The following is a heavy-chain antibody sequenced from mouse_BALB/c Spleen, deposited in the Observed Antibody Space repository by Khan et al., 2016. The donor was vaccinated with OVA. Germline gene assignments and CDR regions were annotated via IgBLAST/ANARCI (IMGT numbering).Heavy chain of an antibody. CDR2: ISYSGST. Sequence: EVQLQESGPGLVKPSQSLSLTCTVTGYSITSDYAWNWIRQFPGNKLEWMGYISYSGSTTYNPSLKSRISITRDTSKNQLFLTLNSGTTEDPAQYYCATIILYYYGSSFEGYYFDYWGQGTTLTVSS. CDR3: ATIILYYYGSSFEGYYFDY. D-gene: IGHD1-1*01. CDR1: GYSITSDYA. V-gene: IGHV3-2*02. J-gene: IGHJ2*01.